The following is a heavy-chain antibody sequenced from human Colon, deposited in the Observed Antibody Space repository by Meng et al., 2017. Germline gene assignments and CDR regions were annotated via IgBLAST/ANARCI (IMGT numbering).Heavy chain of an antibody. CDR3: ARDESEDFDSSGYYSKD. V-gene: IGHV1-69*08. J-gene: IGHJ4*02. D-gene: IGHD3-22*01. CDR1: GEPFTISS. Sequence: QLVECGAEGKKTGSSVKVSCKVSGEPFTISSFNWVRQAPGQGLEWMGRIIPVLNRPNYAQRFRGRVTITADKSTTTAYMELSSLRSEDTAVYYCARDESEDFDSSGYYSKDWGQGTLVTVSS. CDR2: IIPVLNRP.